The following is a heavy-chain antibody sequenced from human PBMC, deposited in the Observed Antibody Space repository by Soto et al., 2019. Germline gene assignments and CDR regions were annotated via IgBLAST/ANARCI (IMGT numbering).Heavy chain of an antibody. V-gene: IGHV3-23*01. D-gene: IGHD6-13*01. CDR2: ISGSGGST. J-gene: IGHJ4*02. Sequence: EVQLLESGGGLVQPGGSLRLSCAASGFTFNSYVISWVRQAPGKGLEWVSGISGSGGSTYYADSVKGRFTISRDNSNIALYLQMNSLRADDTALYYCAKNSSATGVVDHWGQGSLVTVSS. CDR1: GFTFNSYV. CDR3: AKNSSATGVVDH.